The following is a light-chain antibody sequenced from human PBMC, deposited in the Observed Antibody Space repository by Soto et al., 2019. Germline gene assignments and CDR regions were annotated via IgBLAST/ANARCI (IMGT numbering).Light chain of an antibody. CDR3: QQYVSSPWA. CDR1: QSVSSSF. J-gene: IGKJ1*01. Sequence: EIVFAQSPGTLSLSRGEGATLSCRASQSVSSSFLAWYQQKAGQAPRLLIYGASRRATGIPDRFSGSGSGTDFTLTISRLEPEDFAVYYCQQYVSSPWAFGQGTKVDIK. CDR2: GAS. V-gene: IGKV3-20*01.